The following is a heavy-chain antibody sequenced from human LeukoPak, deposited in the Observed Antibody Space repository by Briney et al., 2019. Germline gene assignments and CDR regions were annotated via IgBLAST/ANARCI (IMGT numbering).Heavy chain of an antibody. Sequence: PGGSLRLSCAASGFSVSSDYIGWVRQPPGKGLEWIGSIYHSGSAYYNPSLKSRVTISVDTSKNQFSLKLSSVTAADTAVYYCARGRDGEGYFDLWGRGTLVTVSS. J-gene: IGHJ2*01. CDR2: IYHSGSA. CDR3: ARGRDGEGYFDL. CDR1: GFSVSSDY. V-gene: IGHV4-38-2*01. D-gene: IGHD4-17*01.